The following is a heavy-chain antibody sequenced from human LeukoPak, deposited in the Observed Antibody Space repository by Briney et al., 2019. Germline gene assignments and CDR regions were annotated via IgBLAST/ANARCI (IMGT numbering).Heavy chain of an antibody. CDR2: IFYSGST. V-gene: IGHV4-59*01. D-gene: IGHD6-13*01. J-gene: IGHJ4*02. CDR1: GGYISSYY. CDR3: ARGIEQLVILNY. Sequence: PSETLSLTCTVSGGYISSYYWSWIRQPPGKGLEWLGYIFYSGSTSYNPSLNGRVTISIDTSRNQFSLKLTSVTAADTAVYYCARGIEQLVILNYWGQGTLVTVSS.